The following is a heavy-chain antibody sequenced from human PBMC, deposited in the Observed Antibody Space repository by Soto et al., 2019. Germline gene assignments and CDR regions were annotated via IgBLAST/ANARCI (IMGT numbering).Heavy chain of an antibody. CDR3: ARVYPSDTRYGYVGNNWFDP. CDR2: INPSGGST. J-gene: IGHJ5*02. CDR1: GYTFTSYY. V-gene: IGHV1-46*03. Sequence: QVQLVQSGAEVKKPGASVKVSCKASGYTFTSYYMHWVRQAPGQGLEWMGIINPSGGSTSYARKFHGRGTMTTDTSTSTVYMQLSSLRAEDTAVYYCARVYPSDTRYGYVGNNWFDPWGQGTLVTVSS. D-gene: IGHD5-18*01.